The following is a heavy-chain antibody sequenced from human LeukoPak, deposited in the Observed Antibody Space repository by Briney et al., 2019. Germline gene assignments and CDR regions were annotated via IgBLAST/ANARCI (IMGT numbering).Heavy chain of an antibody. J-gene: IGHJ4*02. CDR1: GFTFSSYS. CDR2: ISSSSYI. CDR3: ARGGENYDFWSGYEQLYYFDY. Sequence: GGSLRLSCAASGFTFSSYSMNWVRQAPGKGLEWVSSISSSSYIYYADSVKGRFTISRDNAKNSLYLQMNSLRAEDTAVYYCARGGENYDFWSGYEQLYYFDYWGQGTLVTVSS. V-gene: IGHV3-21*01. D-gene: IGHD3-3*01.